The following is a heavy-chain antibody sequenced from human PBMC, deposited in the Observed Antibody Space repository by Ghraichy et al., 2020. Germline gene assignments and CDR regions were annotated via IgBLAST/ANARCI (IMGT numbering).Heavy chain of an antibody. J-gene: IGHJ6*02. CDR2: IIPIFGTA. V-gene: IGHV1-69*13. D-gene: IGHD1-1*01. Sequence: SVKVSCKASGGTFSSYAISWVRQAPGQGLEWMGGIIPIFGTANYAQKFQGRVTITADESTSTAYMELSSLRSEETAVYYCASNLKRTYYYYGMDVWGQGTTVTVSS. CDR3: ASNLKRTYYYYGMDV. CDR1: GGTFSSYA.